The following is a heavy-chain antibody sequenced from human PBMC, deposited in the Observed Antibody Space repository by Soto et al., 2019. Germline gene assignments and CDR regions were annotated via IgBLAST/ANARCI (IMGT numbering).Heavy chain of an antibody. Sequence: SGPTLVNPTQTLTLTCTFSGFSLSTSGVGVGWIRQPPGKALEWLALIYWDDDKRYSPSLKSRLTITKDTSKNQVVLTMTNMDPVDTATYYCAHRTSYETTYSSYNRSGIFDYWGQGTLVTVSS. D-gene: IGHD3-10*01. J-gene: IGHJ4*02. V-gene: IGHV2-5*02. CDR1: GFSLSTSGVG. CDR3: AHRTSYETTYSSYNRSGIFDY. CDR2: IYWDDDK.